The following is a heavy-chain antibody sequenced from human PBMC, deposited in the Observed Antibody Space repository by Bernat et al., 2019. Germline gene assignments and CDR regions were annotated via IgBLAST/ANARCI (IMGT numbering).Heavy chain of an antibody. CDR3: VAYYYDSSGYAFFQNINDY. CDR1: GGSISSSSYY. V-gene: IGHV4-39*01. Sequence: QLQLQESGPGLVKPSETLSLTCTVSGGSISSSSYYWGWIRQPPGKGLEWIGSIYYSGSTYYNPSLKSRVTISVDTSKNQFSLKLSSVTAADTAVYYCVAYYYDSSGYAFFQNINDYWGQGTLVTVSS. CDR2: IYYSGST. J-gene: IGHJ4*02. D-gene: IGHD3-22*01.